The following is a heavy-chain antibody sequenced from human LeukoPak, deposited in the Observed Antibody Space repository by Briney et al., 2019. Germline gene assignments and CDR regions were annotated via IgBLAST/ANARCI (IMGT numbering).Heavy chain of an antibody. V-gene: IGHV1-69*04. CDR1: GGTFSSYT. D-gene: IGHD5-12*01. J-gene: IGHJ5*02. Sequence: SVKVSCKASGGTFSSYTISWVRQAPGQGLEWMGRIIPILGIANYAQKFQGRVTITADKSTSTAYMELSSLRSEDTAVYYCARDLMVATRHNWFDPWGQGTLVTVSS. CDR3: ARDLMVATRHNWFDP. CDR2: IIPILGIA.